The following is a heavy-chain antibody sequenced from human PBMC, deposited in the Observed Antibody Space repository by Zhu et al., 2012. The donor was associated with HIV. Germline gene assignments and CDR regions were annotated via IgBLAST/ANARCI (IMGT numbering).Heavy chain of an antibody. D-gene: IGHD3-16*01. CDR3: ARVIRYLWGTYSVYYFDY. V-gene: IGHV4-34*02. CDR1: GGSFNDYY. Sequence: QVQLQQWGAGLLKSSETLALTCAVYGGSFNDYYWTWIRQSPGKGLEWIGEIHHSGTTNYNPSLKSRVTILADTSNNQFSLKLTSVTAADTAVYYCARVIRYLWGTYSVYYFDYWGQGNLVSVSS. J-gene: IGHJ4*02. CDR2: IHHSGTT.